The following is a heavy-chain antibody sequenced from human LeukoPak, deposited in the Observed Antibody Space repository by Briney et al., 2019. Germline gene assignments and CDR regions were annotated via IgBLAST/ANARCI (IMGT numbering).Heavy chain of an antibody. CDR1: GYTFTGYY. CDR2: INPNSGGT. Sequence: ASVKVSCKASGYTFTGYYMHWERQAPGQGLERMGWINPNSGGTNYAQKFQGRVTMTRDTSISTAYMELSRLRSDDTAVYYCARVGATYYYYGMDVWGQGTTVTVSS. D-gene: IGHD1-26*01. V-gene: IGHV1-2*02. CDR3: ARVGATYYYYGMDV. J-gene: IGHJ6*02.